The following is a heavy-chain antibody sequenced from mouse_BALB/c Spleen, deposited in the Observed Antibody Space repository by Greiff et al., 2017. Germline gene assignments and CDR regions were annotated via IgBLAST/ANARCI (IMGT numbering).Heavy chain of an antibody. D-gene: IGHD3-2*01. V-gene: IGHV1S56*01. CDR1: GYTFTSYY. J-gene: IGHJ4*01. CDR2: IYPGNVNT. CDR3: AREDSSRYYAMDY. Sequence: VQLQQSGPELVKPGASVRISCKASGYTFTSYYIHWVKQRPGQGLEWIGWIYPGNVNTKYNEKFKGKATLTADKSSSTAYMQLSSLTSEDSAVYFCAREDSSRYYAMDYWGQGTSVTVSS.